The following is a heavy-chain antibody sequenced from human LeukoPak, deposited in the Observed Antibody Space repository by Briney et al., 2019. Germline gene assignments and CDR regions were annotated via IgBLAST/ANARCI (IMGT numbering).Heavy chain of an antibody. CDR3: VRALGYCSSGSCHYYDY. D-gene: IGHD2-15*01. J-gene: IGHJ4*02. CDR1: GYRFSSYW. Sequence: GESLKISCKGSGYRFSSYWIGWVRQMPGKGLEWMGIIYPGDSETRYSPSFQGQVTISADKSISTAYLQWSCLKASDTAMYYCVRALGYCSSGSCHYYDYWGQGTLVTVSS. CDR2: IYPGDSET. V-gene: IGHV5-51*01.